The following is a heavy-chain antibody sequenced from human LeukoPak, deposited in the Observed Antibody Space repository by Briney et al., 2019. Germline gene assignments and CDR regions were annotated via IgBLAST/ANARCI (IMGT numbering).Heavy chain of an antibody. CDR2: ISSSSSTI. J-gene: IGHJ4*02. Sequence: TGGSLRLSCAASGFTFSRNSMNWVRQAPGKGLEWVSYISSSSSTIYYADSVKGRFTISRDNAKNSLYLQMNSLRAEDTAVYYCAKENAGRTTGFDYWGQGTLVTVSS. V-gene: IGHV3-48*01. CDR3: AKENAGRTTGFDY. CDR1: GFTFSRNS. D-gene: IGHD1-1*01.